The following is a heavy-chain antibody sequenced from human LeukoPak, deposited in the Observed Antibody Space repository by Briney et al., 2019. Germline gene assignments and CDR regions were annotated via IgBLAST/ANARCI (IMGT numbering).Heavy chain of an antibody. D-gene: IGHD3/OR15-3a*01. CDR3: ARDHPDGLGSDY. V-gene: IGHV4-31*03. Sequence: PSETLSLTCTVSGGSISSGGYYWSWIRQHPGKGLEWIGYIYYSGSTYYNPSLKSRVTISVDTSKNQFSLKLSSVTAADTAVYYCARDHPDGLGSDYWDQGTLVTVSS. CDR2: IYYSGST. CDR1: GGSISSGGYY. J-gene: IGHJ4*02.